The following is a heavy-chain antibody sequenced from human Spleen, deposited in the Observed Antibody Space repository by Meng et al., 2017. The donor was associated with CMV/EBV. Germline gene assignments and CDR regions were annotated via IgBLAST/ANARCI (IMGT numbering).Heavy chain of an antibody. D-gene: IGHD1-1*01. V-gene: IGHV3-23*01. J-gene: IGHJ6*02. CDR1: GFTFSSYA. CDR3: AREGYLHHDMDV. CDR2: ISGSGGST. Sequence: GESLKISCAASGFTFSSYAMSWVRQAPGKGLEWVSAISGSGGSTYYADSVKGRFTISRDTSKNTLYLQMNSLRVEDTAVYYCAREGYLHHDMDVWGQGTTVTVSS.